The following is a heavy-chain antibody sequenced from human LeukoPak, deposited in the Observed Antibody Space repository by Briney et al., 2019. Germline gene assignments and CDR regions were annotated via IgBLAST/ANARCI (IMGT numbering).Heavy chain of an antibody. CDR1: VGTFSSYA. Sequence: GASVKVSCKASVGTFSSYAISWVRQAPGQGLEWIGRIIPILGIANYAQKFQGRVTITADKSTSTAYMELSSLRSEDTAVYYCARDFSWTGDYYYYGMDVRGQGTTVTVSS. J-gene: IGHJ6*02. CDR2: IIPILGIA. V-gene: IGHV1-69*04. D-gene: IGHD3/OR15-3a*01. CDR3: ARDFSWTGDYYYYGMDV.